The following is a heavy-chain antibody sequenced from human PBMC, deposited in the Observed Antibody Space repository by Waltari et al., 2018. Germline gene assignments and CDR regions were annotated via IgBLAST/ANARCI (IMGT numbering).Heavy chain of an antibody. CDR2: SSPIFGTA. V-gene: IGHV1-69*08. Sequence: QVQLVQSGAEVKKPGSSVKVSCKASGGTFSSYAISWVRQAPGQGLEWMGRSSPIFGTANDAQKFQGRVTITADKSAMTAYMELSSLRSEDTAVYYCARDPDGGDAFDIWGQGTMVTVSS. J-gene: IGHJ3*02. D-gene: IGHD2-15*01. CDR1: GGTFSSYA. CDR3: ARDPDGGDAFDI.